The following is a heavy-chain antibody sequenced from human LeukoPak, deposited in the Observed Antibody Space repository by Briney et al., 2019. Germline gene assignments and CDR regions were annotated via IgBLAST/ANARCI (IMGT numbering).Heavy chain of an antibody. CDR2: FDPEDGET. CDR3: ATGPKSNVRGYYYYMDV. V-gene: IGHV1-24*01. CDR1: GYTLTELS. D-gene: IGHD4-11*01. Sequence: ASVKVSCKVSGYTLTELSMHWVRQAPGKGLEWMGGFDPEDGETIYAQKFQGRVTMTEDTSTDTAYMELSSLRSEDTAVYYCATGPKSNVRGYYYYMDVWGKGTTVTVSS. J-gene: IGHJ6*03.